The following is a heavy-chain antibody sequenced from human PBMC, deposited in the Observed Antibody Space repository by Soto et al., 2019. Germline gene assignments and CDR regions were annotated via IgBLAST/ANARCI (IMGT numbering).Heavy chain of an antibody. V-gene: IGHV4-59*01. J-gene: IGHJ4*02. CDR3: ARCFSGNYPSRPEEQYYFDS. CDR2: MYYSGYT. D-gene: IGHD1-26*01. Sequence: SETLPLTCTVSGDSISSYYWSWIRPPTGTGLEWNGYMYYSGYTSYNSSLKNRVTISVDTSKNQFSLKLNSVTAADTAVYYCARCFSGNYPSRPEEQYYFDSWGQGTLVTVSS. CDR1: GDSISSYY.